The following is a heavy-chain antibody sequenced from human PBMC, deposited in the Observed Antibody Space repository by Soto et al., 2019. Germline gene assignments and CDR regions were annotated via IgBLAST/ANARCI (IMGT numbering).Heavy chain of an antibody. CDR3: ARDIYGDYGHYYYYMHV. Sequence: ASVKVSCKASGYTFTGYYMHWVRQAPGQGLEWMGWINPNSGGTNYAQKFQGWVTMTRDTSISTAYMELSRLRSDDTAVYYCARDIYGDYGHYYYYMHVWGKGTTVSGSS. V-gene: IGHV1-2*04. CDR1: GYTFTGYY. D-gene: IGHD4-17*01. CDR2: INPNSGGT. J-gene: IGHJ6*03.